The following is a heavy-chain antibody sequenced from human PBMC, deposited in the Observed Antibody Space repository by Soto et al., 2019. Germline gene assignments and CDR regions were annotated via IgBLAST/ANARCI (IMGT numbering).Heavy chain of an antibody. V-gene: IGHV3-33*01. CDR3: ARVQFNTYCGGDCYSPAFDI. Sequence: QVQLVESGGGVVQPGGSLRLSCAASGFTFNTFGVHWVRQRPGKGLEWVAVIWHDGGDRYYADSVKGRFTISRDNSKNTLHLEMMSLRAEDTAVYYCARVQFNTYCGGDCYSPAFDIWGQGTMVTVSS. D-gene: IGHD2-21*01. J-gene: IGHJ3*02. CDR1: GFTFNTFG. CDR2: IWHDGGDR.